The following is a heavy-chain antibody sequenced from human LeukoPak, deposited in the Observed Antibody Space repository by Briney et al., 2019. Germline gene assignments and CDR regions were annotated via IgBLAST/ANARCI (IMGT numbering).Heavy chain of an antibody. V-gene: IGHV4-38-2*02. Sequence: SETLSLTCTVSGYSIRNGYNWGWIRLSPGKGLEWLGSIYQSGSTYDNPSLKSRVSLSIDTSKNQFSLKLSSVTAADTAVYYCARLTVRGRKAFDIWGQGTMVTVSS. D-gene: IGHD3-10*01. CDR2: IYQSGST. J-gene: IGHJ3*02. CDR1: GYSIRNGYN. CDR3: ARLTVRGRKAFDI.